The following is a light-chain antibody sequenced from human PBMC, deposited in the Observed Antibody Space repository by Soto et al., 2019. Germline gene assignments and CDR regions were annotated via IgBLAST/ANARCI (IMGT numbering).Light chain of an antibody. CDR1: SSNIGSPFD. CDR3: QSFDSRLSAPV. V-gene: IGLV1-40*01. J-gene: IGLJ2*01. CDR2: ANN. Sequence: QSVLTQPPSVSGAPGQRVTISCTGNSSNIGSPFDVHWYQHLPGTAPRLLIYANNNRPSGVPDRFSGSKSGTSASLAITGLQGDDEADYYCQSFDSRLSAPVFGGGTTLTVL.